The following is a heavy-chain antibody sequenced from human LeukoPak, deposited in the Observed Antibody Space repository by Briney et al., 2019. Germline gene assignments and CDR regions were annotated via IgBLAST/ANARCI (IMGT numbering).Heavy chain of an antibody. J-gene: IGHJ3*02. CDR2: ISGGST. Sequence: GGSLRLSCAASKFTVSSNEMSWVRQAPGKGLEWVSSISGGSTYCADSRKGRFTISRDNSKNTLHLQMSSLRAEDTAVYYWSASAPTMFD. V-gene: IGHV3-38-3*01. D-gene: IGHD1-14*01. CDR3: SASAPTMFD. CDR1: KFTVSSNE.